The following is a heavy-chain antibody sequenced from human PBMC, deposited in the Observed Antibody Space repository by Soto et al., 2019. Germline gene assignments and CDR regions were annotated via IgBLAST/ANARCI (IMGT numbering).Heavy chain of an antibody. CDR3: ARHIAAPGGYYYYGMDV. J-gene: IGHJ6*02. CDR1: GGSISSSSYY. D-gene: IGHD6-6*01. CDR2: IYYSGST. V-gene: IGHV4-39*01. Sequence: PSETLSLTCTVSGGSISSSSYYWGWIRQPPGKGLEWIGSIYYSGSTYXXPXXKSRVTISVDTSKNQFSLKLSSVTAADTAVYYCARHIAAPGGYYYYGMDVWGQGTTVTVSS.